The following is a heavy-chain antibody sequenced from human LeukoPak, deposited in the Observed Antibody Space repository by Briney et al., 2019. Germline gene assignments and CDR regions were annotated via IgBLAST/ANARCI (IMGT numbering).Heavy chain of an antibody. J-gene: IGHJ4*02. CDR1: GYSISSGYY. V-gene: IGHV4-38-2*02. D-gene: IGHD3-3*02. CDR3: ASSPICDY. CDR2: IYHSGST. Sequence: SETLSLTCTVSGYSISSGYYWGWIRQPPGKGLEWIGSIYHSGSTYYNPSLKSRVTISVDTSKNQFSLKLSSVTAADTAVYYCASSPICDYWGQGTLVTVSS.